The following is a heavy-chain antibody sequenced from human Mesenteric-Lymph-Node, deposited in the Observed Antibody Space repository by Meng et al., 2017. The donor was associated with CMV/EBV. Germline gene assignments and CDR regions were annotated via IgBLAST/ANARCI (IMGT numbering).Heavy chain of an antibody. Sequence: SQTLSLTCAISGDSVSSNSAAWNWVRQSPSRGLEWLGRTYYRSKWYNDYVGSVKSRITINSDTSKNQFSLQLNSVTPEDTAVYYCARSSWEDYAFGIWGQGTMVTVSS. D-gene: IGHD1-26*01. J-gene: IGHJ3*02. CDR2: TYYRSKWYN. CDR3: ARSSWEDYAFGI. CDR1: GDSVSSNSAA. V-gene: IGHV6-1*01.